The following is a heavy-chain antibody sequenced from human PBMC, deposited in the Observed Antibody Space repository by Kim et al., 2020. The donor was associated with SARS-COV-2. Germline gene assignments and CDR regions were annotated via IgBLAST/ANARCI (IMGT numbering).Heavy chain of an antibody. D-gene: IGHD3-10*01. CDR2: ISYDGSNK. J-gene: IGHJ6*01. CDR1: GFTFSSYA. CDR3: ARDHGITMVRGVGYYGM. V-gene: IGHV3-30*04. Sequence: GGSLRLSCAASGFTFSSYAMHWVRQAPGKGLEWVAVISYDGSNKYYADSVKGRFTISRDNSKNTLYLQMNSLRAEDTAVYYCARDHGITMVRGVGYYGM.